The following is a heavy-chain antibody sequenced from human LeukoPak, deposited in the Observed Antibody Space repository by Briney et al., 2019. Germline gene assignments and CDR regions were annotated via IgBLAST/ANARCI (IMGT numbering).Heavy chain of an antibody. CDR3: AMGGSSSGHQYFQH. Sequence: PGGSLRLSCAASGFTFSYYWMHWVRQAPGKGLVWVSRINSDGSSTIYADSVKGRFTISRDNAKNTLYLQMNSLRAEDTAVYYCAMGGSSSGHQYFQHWGQGTLVTVSS. CDR2: INSDGSST. V-gene: IGHV3-74*01. CDR1: GFTFSYYW. D-gene: IGHD6-13*01. J-gene: IGHJ1*01.